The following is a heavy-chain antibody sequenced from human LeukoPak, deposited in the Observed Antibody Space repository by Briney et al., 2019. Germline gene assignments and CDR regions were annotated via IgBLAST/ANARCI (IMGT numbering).Heavy chain of an antibody. CDR2: IKQDGNEK. Sequence: PGGSLRLSCAASGXSFSSYWMSWVRQAPGKGLEWVANIKQDGNEKYYVGCVKGRFTISRDNGKNSLYLQMNSLRAEDTAVYYCARERIWTGKTFDYWGQGTLVTVSS. CDR3: ARERIWTGKTFDY. D-gene: IGHD3/OR15-3a*01. V-gene: IGHV3-7*05. CDR1: GXSFSSYW. J-gene: IGHJ4*02.